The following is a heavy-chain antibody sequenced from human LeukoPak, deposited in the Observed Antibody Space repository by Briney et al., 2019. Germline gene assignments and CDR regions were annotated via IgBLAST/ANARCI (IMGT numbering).Heavy chain of an antibody. Sequence: GSLRLSCAASGFTFSRYWMSWVRQAPGKGLEWVANIKEDGSEKYYVDSVKGRFTISRDNAKNALYLQMNSLRDEDTAVYYCARVYEQWLVYYYYYMDVWGKGTTVTVSS. V-gene: IGHV3-7*01. CDR3: ARVYEQWLVYYYYYMDV. J-gene: IGHJ6*03. CDR2: IKEDGSEK. CDR1: GFTFSRYW. D-gene: IGHD6-19*01.